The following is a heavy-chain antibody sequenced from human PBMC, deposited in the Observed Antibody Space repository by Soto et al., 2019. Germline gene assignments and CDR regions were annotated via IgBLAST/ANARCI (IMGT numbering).Heavy chain of an antibody. CDR3: SRQIFDSVIGPNFLYFFDS. Sequence: EVQLERSGAEVKKPGESLTISCKGSGYSFAGYWITWVRQMPGKGLEWMGRIDPSDSQTYCSPSVRGHVTISAGKSITTVFLQCSSLRDSDTAMYYCSRQIFDSVIGPNFLYFFDSWCQGTLGTVSS. D-gene: IGHD3-9*01. CDR1: GYSFAGYW. V-gene: IGHV5-10-1*03. CDR2: IDPSDSQT. J-gene: IGHJ4*02.